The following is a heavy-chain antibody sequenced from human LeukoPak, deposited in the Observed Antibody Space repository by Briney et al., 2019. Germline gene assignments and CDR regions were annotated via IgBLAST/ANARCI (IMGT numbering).Heavy chain of an antibody. CDR3: ARDRGIAVAVYFDY. Sequence: PGRSLRLSCAASGFTLSSYAMHWVRQAPGKGLEWVAVISYDGSNKYYADSVKGRFTISRDNSKNTLYLQMNSLRAEDTAVYYCARDRGIAVAVYFDYWGQGTLVTVSS. D-gene: IGHD6-19*01. CDR2: ISYDGSNK. CDR1: GFTLSSYA. J-gene: IGHJ4*02. V-gene: IGHV3-30-3*01.